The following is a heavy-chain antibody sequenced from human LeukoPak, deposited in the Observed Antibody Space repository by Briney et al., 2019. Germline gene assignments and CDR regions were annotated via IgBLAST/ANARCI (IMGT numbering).Heavy chain of an antibody. CDR1: GFSFSSYA. Sequence: TGRSLRLSCAASGFSFSSYAMHWVRQAPGKGLEWVAAIPNDGSKTYYADSVKGRFTISRDNAKNSLYLQMNSLRVEDTAVYYCARRWVADYWGQGTLVTVSA. J-gene: IGHJ4*02. CDR2: IPNDGSKT. CDR3: ARRWVADY. D-gene: IGHD2-15*01. V-gene: IGHV3-30-3*01.